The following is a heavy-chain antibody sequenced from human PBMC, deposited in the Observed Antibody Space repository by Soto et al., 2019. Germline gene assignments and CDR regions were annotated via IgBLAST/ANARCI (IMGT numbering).Heavy chain of an antibody. J-gene: IGHJ6*02. CDR2: IYYSGST. CDR3: ARGYCSGGSCRNYGMDV. Sequence: SETLSLTCTVSGGSISSGGYYWSWIRQHPGKGLEWIGYIYYSGSTYYNPSLKSRVTISVDTSKNQFSLKLSSVTAADTAVYYCARGYCSGGSCRNYGMDVWGQGTTVTAP. CDR1: GGSISSGGYY. D-gene: IGHD2-15*01. V-gene: IGHV4-31*03.